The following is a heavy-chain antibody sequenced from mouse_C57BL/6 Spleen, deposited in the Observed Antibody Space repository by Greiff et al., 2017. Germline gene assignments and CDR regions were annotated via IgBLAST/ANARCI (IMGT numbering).Heavy chain of an antibody. Sequence: QVQLQQPGAELVKPGASVKMSCKASGHTFTSYWITWVKQRPGQGFERIGDIYPGSGSTNYNEKFKSKATLTVDTSSSTAYMQLSSLTSEDSAVYYCARRGNYAMDYWGQGTSVTVSS. CDR2: IYPGSGST. J-gene: IGHJ4*01. V-gene: IGHV1-55*01. CDR1: GHTFTSYW. CDR3: ARRGNYAMDY.